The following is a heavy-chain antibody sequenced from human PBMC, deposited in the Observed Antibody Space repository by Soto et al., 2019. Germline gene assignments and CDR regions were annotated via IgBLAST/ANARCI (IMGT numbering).Heavy chain of an antibody. CDR1: GGSISSGDYY. CDR3: ASNILEWSLKPYYYYGMDV. J-gene: IGHJ6*02. V-gene: IGHV4-30-4*01. CDR2: IYYSGST. Sequence: PXETLSLTCTVSGGSISSGDYYWSWIRQPPGKGLEWIGYIYYSGSTYYNPSLKSRVTISVDTSKNQFSLKLSSVTAADTAVYYCASNILEWSLKPYYYYGMDVWGQGTTVTVSS. D-gene: IGHD3-3*01.